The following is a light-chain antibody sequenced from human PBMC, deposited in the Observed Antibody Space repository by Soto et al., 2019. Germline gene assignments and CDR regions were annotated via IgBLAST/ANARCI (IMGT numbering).Light chain of an antibody. V-gene: IGLV6-57*03. CDR1: SGSIGSYY. CDR2: EDD. Sequence: NFMLTQPHSVSESPGKTVTLSCTRSSGSIGSYYVQWYQQRPGSVPTTVIYEDDRRPSGVPDRFSGSIDSSSNSASLTISGLKTEDEADYYCQSYDSSNVIFGGGTKLTVL. J-gene: IGLJ2*01. CDR3: QSYDSSNVI.